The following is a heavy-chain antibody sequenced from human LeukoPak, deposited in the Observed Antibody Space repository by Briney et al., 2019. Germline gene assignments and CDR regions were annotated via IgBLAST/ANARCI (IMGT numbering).Heavy chain of an antibody. D-gene: IGHD2-2*01. V-gene: IGHV3-74*01. CDR3: AKEPREYCSSTSCPNWFDS. Sequence: GGSLRLSCAASGFTFSGYWMHWVRQAPGKGLVWVSRINTDGSGTSYADSVRGRFTISRDNSENTLFLQMNSLRAEDTAVYYCAKEPREYCSSTSCPNWFDSWGQGTLVTVSS. J-gene: IGHJ5*01. CDR1: GFTFSGYW. CDR2: INTDGSGT.